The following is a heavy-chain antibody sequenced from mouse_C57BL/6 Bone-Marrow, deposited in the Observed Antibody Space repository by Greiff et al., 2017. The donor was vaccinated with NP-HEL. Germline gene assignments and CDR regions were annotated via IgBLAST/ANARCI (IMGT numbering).Heavy chain of an antibody. J-gene: IGHJ2*01. CDR2: IWSGGST. CDR1: GFSLTSSG. CDR3: ARNKDYDGSSYLAGAYYFDY. V-gene: IGHV2-2*01. D-gene: IGHD1-1*01. Sequence: QVQLQQSGPGLVQPSQSLSITCTVSGFSLTSSGVHWVRQSPGKGLEWLGVIWSGGSTDYNAAFISRLSISKDNSKSQVFFKMNSLQADDTAIYYCARNKDYDGSSYLAGAYYFDYWGQGTTLTVSS.